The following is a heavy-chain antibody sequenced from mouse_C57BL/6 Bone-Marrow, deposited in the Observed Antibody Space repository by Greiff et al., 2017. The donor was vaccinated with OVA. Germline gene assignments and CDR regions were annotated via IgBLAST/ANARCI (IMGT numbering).Heavy chain of an antibody. D-gene: IGHD5-1*01. J-gene: IGHJ4*01. CDR2: INPSTGGT. Sequence: VQLQQSGPELVKPGASVKISCKASGYSFTGYYMNWVKQSPEKSLEWIGEINPSTGGTTYNQKFKAKATLTVDKSSSTAYMQLKSLTSEDSAVYYCARVTYYYAMDYWGQGTSVTVSS. CDR3: ARVTYYYAMDY. V-gene: IGHV1-42*01. CDR1: GYSFTGYY.